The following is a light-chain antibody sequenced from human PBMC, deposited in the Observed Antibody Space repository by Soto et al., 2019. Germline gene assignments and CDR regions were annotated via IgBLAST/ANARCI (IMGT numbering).Light chain of an antibody. CDR1: SSNIGTYY. CDR3: ATWDDRLRAYV. Sequence: QSALTQPPSGSGTPGQRVTISCSGSSSNIGTYYVDWYQQLPGTAPKLLIHRNGQRPSGVPDRFSGSKSGTSASLAISGLRSEDEADYYCATWDDRLRAYVIGAGTKVTVL. J-gene: IGLJ1*01. CDR2: RNG. V-gene: IGLV1-47*01.